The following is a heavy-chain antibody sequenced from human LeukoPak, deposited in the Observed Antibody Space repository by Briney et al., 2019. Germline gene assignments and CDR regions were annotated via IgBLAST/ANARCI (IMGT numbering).Heavy chain of an antibody. V-gene: IGHV4-39*07. CDR2: IAYTGTA. Sequence: SETLSLTCTVSPGSISTTTYYWGWIRQPPGKGLEWIGTIAYTGTANYNPSLESRITLSRDTSKNQVSLKLSSVTAADTAVYYCAGDRNSRYWFYYWGQGTLVTVSS. J-gene: IGHJ4*02. D-gene: IGHD2-8*02. CDR1: PGSISTTTYY. CDR3: AGDRNSRYWFYY.